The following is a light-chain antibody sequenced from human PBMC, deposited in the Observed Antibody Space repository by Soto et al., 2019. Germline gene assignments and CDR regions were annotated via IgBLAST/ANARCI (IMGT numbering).Light chain of an antibody. CDR2: GAS. CDR1: QSVSNN. J-gene: IGKJ1*01. Sequence: EIVMTQSPATLSVSPGESATLSCRASQSVSNNLTWYQQKPGQPPRLLIYGASTRATGVPGRFSGSGSGTEFTLTISSLQSEDFAVYYCQQYNNWPRTFGQGTKVEIK. CDR3: QQYNNWPRT. V-gene: IGKV3-15*01.